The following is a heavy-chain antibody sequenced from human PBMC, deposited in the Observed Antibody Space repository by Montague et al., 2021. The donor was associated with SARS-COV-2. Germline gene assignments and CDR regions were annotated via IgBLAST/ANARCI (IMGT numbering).Heavy chain of an antibody. CDR1: GGSISSYY. D-gene: IGHD3-10*01. V-gene: IGHV4-39*07. CDR2: IYYSGST. CDR3: ARDLAGYYGSGSYGGMDV. Sequence: SETRSLTCTVSGGSISSYYWSWIRQPPGKGLEWIGSIYYSGSTYYNPSLKSRVTISVDTSKNQFSLKLSSVTAADTAVYYCARDLAGYYGSGSYGGMDVWGQGTTVTVSS. J-gene: IGHJ6*02.